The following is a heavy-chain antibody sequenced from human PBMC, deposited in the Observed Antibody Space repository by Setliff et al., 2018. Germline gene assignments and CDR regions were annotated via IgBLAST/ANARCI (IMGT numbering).Heavy chain of an antibody. CDR3: ARQGIAAAGTEGNFDY. D-gene: IGHD6-13*01. CDR1: GGSISSSSYY. J-gene: IGHJ4*02. Sequence: PSETLSLTCTVSGGSISSSSYYWGWIRQPPGRGLEWIGSIYYSGSTYYNPSLKSRVTISVDTSKNQFSLKLSSVTAADTAVYYCARQGIAAAGTEGNFDYWGQGTLVTVSS. V-gene: IGHV4-39*01. CDR2: IYYSGST.